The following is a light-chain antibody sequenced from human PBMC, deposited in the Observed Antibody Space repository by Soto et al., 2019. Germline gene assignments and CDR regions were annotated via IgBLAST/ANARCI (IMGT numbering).Light chain of an antibody. CDR2: AAS. J-gene: IGKJ2*01. Sequence: MTQSPSSLSASVGDRVTITCRASQSISDNVNWYQFQPGKAPKLLIYAASSLQTGVPSRFSGSGSGTDFALSISSLQPEESATYYCQRSYCPPYTLGLGTKVEIK. V-gene: IGKV1-39*01. CDR3: QRSYCPPYT. CDR1: QSISDN.